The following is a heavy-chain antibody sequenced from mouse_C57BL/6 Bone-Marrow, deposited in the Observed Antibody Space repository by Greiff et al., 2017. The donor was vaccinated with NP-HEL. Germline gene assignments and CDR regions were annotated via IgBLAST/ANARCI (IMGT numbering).Heavy chain of an antibody. D-gene: IGHD2-4*01. CDR3: ARIHYDLNYYAMDY. Sequence: LVESGAELAKPGASVKLSCKASGYTFTSYWMHWVKQRPGQGLEWIGNINPSSGYTKYNQKFKDKATLTADKSSSTAYMPLSSLTYEDSAVYYCARIHYDLNYYAMDYWGQGTSVTVSS. CDR1: GYTFTSYW. CDR2: INPSSGYT. V-gene: IGHV1-7*01. J-gene: IGHJ4*01.